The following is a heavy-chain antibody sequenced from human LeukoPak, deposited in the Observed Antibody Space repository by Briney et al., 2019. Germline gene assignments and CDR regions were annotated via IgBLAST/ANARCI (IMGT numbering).Heavy chain of an antibody. CDR3: AKGFSYYDSSAYY. Sequence: GGSLRLSCGASGFTFSSYEMNWVRQAPGKGLEWVSYISSSGSTIYYADSVKGRFTISRDNSDNALYLQMNSLRAEDTAIYYCAKGFSYYDSSAYYWGQGTLVTVSS. J-gene: IGHJ4*02. CDR2: ISSSGSTI. D-gene: IGHD3-22*01. CDR1: GFTFSSYE. V-gene: IGHV3-48*03.